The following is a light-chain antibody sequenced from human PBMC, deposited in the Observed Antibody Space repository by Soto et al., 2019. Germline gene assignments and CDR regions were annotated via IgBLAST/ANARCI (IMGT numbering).Light chain of an antibody. Sequence: EIVMTQSPATLSVSPGDRATLSCRASQSVSSDLAWYQQKPGQAPRLLIFGASTRATDIPARFSGSGSGTEFTLTISSLQSEDFAVYYCQQYHKWPLTFGGGTKVDIK. CDR2: GAS. CDR3: QQYHKWPLT. CDR1: QSVSSD. V-gene: IGKV3-15*01. J-gene: IGKJ4*01.